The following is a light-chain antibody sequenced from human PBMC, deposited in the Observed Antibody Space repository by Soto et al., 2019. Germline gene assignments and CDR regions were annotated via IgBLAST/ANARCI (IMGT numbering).Light chain of an antibody. Sequence: QYALTQPASVSGSPGQSITISCTGTSSDVGSYNLVSWYQHHPGKAPKLMIYEGSNRPSGVSNRFSGSKSGNTASLTISGLQAEDEADYYCSSYAGAVVFGGGTKVTVL. CDR2: EGS. CDR1: SSDVGSYNL. V-gene: IGLV2-23*01. CDR3: SSYAGAVV. J-gene: IGLJ2*01.